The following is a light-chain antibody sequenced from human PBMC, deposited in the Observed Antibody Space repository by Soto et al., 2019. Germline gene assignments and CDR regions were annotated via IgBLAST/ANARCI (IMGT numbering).Light chain of an antibody. CDR3: QQYGSSPRT. Sequence: DIVLTQSPGTPSLSPGERATLSCRASQSVSSSYLAWYQQKPGQAPRLLIYGASSRATGIPDRFSGSGSGTDFTLTISRLEPEDFAVYYCQQYGSSPRTFGGGTKVEIK. CDR2: GAS. J-gene: IGKJ4*01. CDR1: QSVSSSY. V-gene: IGKV3-20*01.